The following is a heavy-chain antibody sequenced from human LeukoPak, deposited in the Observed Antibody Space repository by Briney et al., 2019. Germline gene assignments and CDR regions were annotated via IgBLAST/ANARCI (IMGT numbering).Heavy chain of an antibody. D-gene: IGHD1-26*01. Sequence: GGSLRLSCAASGFTFSSYSMNWVRQAPGKGLEWVSYISSSSTIYYADSVKGRFTISRDNAKNSLYLQMNRLRADDTAVYYCARDAVGAQGSYYYYMDVWGKGTTVTVSS. CDR3: ARDAVGAQGSYYYYMDV. J-gene: IGHJ6*03. CDR1: GFTFSSYS. CDR2: ISSSSTI. V-gene: IGHV3-48*01.